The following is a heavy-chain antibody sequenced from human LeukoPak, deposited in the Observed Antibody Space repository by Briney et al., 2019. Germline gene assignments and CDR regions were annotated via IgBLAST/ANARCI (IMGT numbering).Heavy chain of an antibody. V-gene: IGHV4-4*02. CDR3: ARGGEQWLVEPAYFDY. J-gene: IGHJ4*02. CDR2: IYYSGST. D-gene: IGHD6-19*01. CDR1: GGSISSSNW. Sequence: PSGTLSLTCAVSGGSISSSNWWSWVRQPPGKGLEWIGSIYYSGSTYYNPSLKSRVTISVDTSKTQFSLKLSSVTAADTAVYYCARGGEQWLVEPAYFDYWGQGTLVTVSS.